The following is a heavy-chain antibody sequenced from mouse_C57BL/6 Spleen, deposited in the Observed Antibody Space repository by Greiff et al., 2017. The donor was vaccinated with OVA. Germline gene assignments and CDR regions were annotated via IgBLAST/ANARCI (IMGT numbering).Heavy chain of an antibody. CDR2: IYPGSGNT. V-gene: IGHV1-66*01. D-gene: IGHD1-1*01. Sequence: VQLQESGPELVKPGASVKISCKASGYSFTSYYIHWVKQRPGQGLEWIGWIYPGSGNTKYNEKFKGKATLTADTSSSTAYMQLSSLTSEDSAVYYCAYYYGSSSWFAYWGQGTLVTVSA. CDR3: AYYYGSSSWFAY. CDR1: GYSFTSYY. J-gene: IGHJ3*01.